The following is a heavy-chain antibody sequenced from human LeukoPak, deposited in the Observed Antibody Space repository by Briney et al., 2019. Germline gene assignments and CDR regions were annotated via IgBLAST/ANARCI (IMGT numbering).Heavy chain of an antibody. CDR2: ISAHSGNT. CDR1: GYTFTTHG. Sequence: ASVKVSCKASGYTFTTHGIAWVRQAPGQGLEWMGWISAHSGNTNYAQSLQGRVTMTTDTSTNTAYMELRSLRSDDTAVYYCARDGHFDLWGRGTLVTVSS. CDR3: ARDGHFDL. J-gene: IGHJ2*01. V-gene: IGHV1-18*01.